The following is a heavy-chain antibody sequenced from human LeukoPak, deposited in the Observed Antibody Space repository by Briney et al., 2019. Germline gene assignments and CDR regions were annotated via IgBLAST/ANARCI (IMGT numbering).Heavy chain of an antibody. CDR1: GGSISSSSYY. CDR2: IKQDGSEK. Sequence: PSETLSLTCTVSGGSISSSSYYWGWIRQPPGKGLEWVANIKQDGSEKYYVDSTKGRFTISRDNSKKSLYLEMNSLRVEDTALYYCARVSAMLRGPEPIYYFDSWGQGTLVTVSS. CDR3: ARVSAMLRGPEPIYYFDS. D-gene: IGHD3-10*01. V-gene: IGHV3-7*04. J-gene: IGHJ4*02.